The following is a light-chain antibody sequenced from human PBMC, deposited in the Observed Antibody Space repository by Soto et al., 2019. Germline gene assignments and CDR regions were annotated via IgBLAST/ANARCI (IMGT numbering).Light chain of an antibody. J-gene: IGKJ2*01. CDR1: PSILSSSNNKNY. Sequence: DIVMTQSPDSLAVSLGERATINCKSSPSILSSSNNKNYLAWYQQKPGQPPRLLIYWASTRESGVPDRFSGSGSGTDFTLTISSLQAEDVAVYYCQQYYSIPYTFGQGTKLEIK. CDR2: WAS. V-gene: IGKV4-1*01. CDR3: QQYYSIPYT.